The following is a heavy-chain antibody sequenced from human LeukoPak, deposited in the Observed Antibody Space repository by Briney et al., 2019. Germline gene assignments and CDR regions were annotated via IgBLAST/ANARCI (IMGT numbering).Heavy chain of an antibody. J-gene: IGHJ4*02. Sequence: GGSLRLSCAASGFTFDDYAMHWVRHAPGKGLEWVSGISWNSGSIGYADSVKGRFTISRDNAKNSLYLQMNSLRAEDTALYYCAKLSPSGWYDYWGQGTLVTVSS. CDR2: ISWNSGSI. V-gene: IGHV3-9*01. CDR1: GFTFDDYA. D-gene: IGHD6-19*01. CDR3: AKLSPSGWYDY.